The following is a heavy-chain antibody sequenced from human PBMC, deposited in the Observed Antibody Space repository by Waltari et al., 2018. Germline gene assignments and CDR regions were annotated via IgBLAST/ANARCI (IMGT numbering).Heavy chain of an antibody. CDR1: GGSFSGYY. Sequence: QVQLQQWGAGLLKPSETLSLTCAVYGGSFSGYYWSWIRQPTGKGLEWIGEINHSGSTNYNPSLKSRVTISVDTSKNQFSLKLSSVTAADTAVYYCARTYYYGSGSYRDWFDPWGQGTLVTVSS. J-gene: IGHJ5*02. CDR2: INHSGST. V-gene: IGHV4-34*01. D-gene: IGHD3-10*01. CDR3: ARTYYYGSGSYRDWFDP.